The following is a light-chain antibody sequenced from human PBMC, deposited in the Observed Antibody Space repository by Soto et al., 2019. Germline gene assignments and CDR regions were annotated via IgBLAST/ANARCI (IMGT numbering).Light chain of an antibody. CDR2: EVT. Sequence: TSSDVGSYNLVSWYQQHPGKAPKLMIYEVTKRPSGVSDRFSGSKSGNTASLTISGLQAEDEADYYCCSYASSSTYVFGTVTKVTVL. V-gene: IGLV2-23*02. CDR1: SSDVGSYNL. CDR3: CSYASSSTYV. J-gene: IGLJ1*01.